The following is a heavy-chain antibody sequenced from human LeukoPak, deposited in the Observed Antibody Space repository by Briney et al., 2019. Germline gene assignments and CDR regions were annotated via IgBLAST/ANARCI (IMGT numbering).Heavy chain of an antibody. CDR1: GFTFSSYW. D-gene: IGHD2-15*01. CDR2: MKLDGSEE. Sequence: GGSLRLSCAVSGFTFSSYWMSWVRQAPGKGLEWVANMKLDGSEEYYVDSVKGRFTISSDNAKNSLYLQMNSLRVDDTAVYYCARWARYCSSGSCYSWFDPWGQGTLVTVSS. J-gene: IGHJ5*02. CDR3: ARWARYCSSGSCYSWFDP. V-gene: IGHV3-7*01.